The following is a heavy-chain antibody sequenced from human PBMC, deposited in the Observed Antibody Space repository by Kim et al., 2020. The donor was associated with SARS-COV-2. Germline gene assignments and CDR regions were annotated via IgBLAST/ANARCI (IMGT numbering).Heavy chain of an antibody. Sequence: GGSLRLSCAASGFTFSSYWMHWVRQAPGKGLVWVSRINSDGSNTGYADSVKGRFTISRDNAKNTVYLQMNSLRAEDTAIYYCAREQQYGGYSDSWGQGTLVTVSS. CDR1: GFTFSSYW. CDR3: AREQQYGGYSDS. D-gene: IGHD2-15*01. J-gene: IGHJ4*02. V-gene: IGHV3-74*01. CDR2: INSDGSNT.